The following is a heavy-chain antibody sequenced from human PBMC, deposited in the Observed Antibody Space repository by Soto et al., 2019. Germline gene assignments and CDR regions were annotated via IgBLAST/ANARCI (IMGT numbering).Heavy chain of an antibody. CDR3: ARLIASSYYFDY. D-gene: IGHD6-13*01. CDR2: IYRSGST. Sequence: QVQLQESGPGLVKPSGTLSLTCAVSGDSISSGHWWSWVRQSPGKGLEWIGEIYRSGSTNYNLSLKSRVTISVDKSNNLFSLKLNSVTAADTAIYYCARLIASSYYFDYWGQGTLVTVPS. CDR1: GDSISSGHW. J-gene: IGHJ4*02. V-gene: IGHV4-4*02.